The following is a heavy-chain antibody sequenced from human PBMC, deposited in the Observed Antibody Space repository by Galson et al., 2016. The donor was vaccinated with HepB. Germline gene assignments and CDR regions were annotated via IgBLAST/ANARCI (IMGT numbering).Heavy chain of an antibody. CDR3: AREDQDYGDYSPLSGYYNCGMDV. J-gene: IGHJ6*02. V-gene: IGHV3-30*04. CDR1: GFTFRSFA. D-gene: IGHD4-17*01. CDR2: ISYDGSNK. Sequence: SLRLSCAASGFTFRSFAMHWVRQSPGKGLEWVAVISYDGSNKYYAASVQGRFSISRDNSKNTLSLQMNSLRAEDTAVYYCAREDQDYGDYSPLSGYYNCGMDVWGQGTTVTVSS.